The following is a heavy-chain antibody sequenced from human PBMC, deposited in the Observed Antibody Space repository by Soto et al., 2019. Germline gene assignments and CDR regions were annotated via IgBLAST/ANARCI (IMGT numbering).Heavy chain of an antibody. CDR1: GYTFTSYD. CDR3: ATGGSSVYDY. CDR2: MNPNSGNT. D-gene: IGHD1-20*01. V-gene: IGHV1-8*01. Sequence: ASVKVSCKASGYTFTSYDINWVRQATGQGLEWMGWMNPNSGNTGYAQKFQGRVTITADKSTSTAYMEMSSLRSEDTAVYYCATGGSSVYDYWGQGTLVTVSS. J-gene: IGHJ4*02.